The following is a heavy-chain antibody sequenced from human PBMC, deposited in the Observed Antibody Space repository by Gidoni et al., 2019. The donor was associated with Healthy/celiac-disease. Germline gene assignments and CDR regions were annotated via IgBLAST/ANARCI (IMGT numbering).Heavy chain of an antibody. CDR2: IYYSGST. Sequence: QLQLQESGPGLVKPSETLSLTCTVSGGSISSSSYYWGWIRQPPGKGLEWIGSIYYSGSTYYNPSLKSRVTISVDTSKNQFSLKLSSVTAADTAVYYCARSDRGGFGFWSGSFGPWGQGTLVTVSS. V-gene: IGHV4-39*01. CDR1: GGSISSSSYY. D-gene: IGHD3-3*01. CDR3: ARSDRGGFGFWSGSFGP. J-gene: IGHJ5*02.